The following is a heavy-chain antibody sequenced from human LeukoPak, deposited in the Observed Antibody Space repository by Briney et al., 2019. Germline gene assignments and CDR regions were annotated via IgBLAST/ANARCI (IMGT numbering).Heavy chain of an antibody. J-gene: IGHJ4*02. CDR2: ISYDGSNK. D-gene: IGHD2-15*01. CDR3: ARWGSISCYDY. Sequence: GGSLRLSCAASGFMFSSYAMHWVRQAPGKGLEWVAVISYDGSNKYYADAVKGRFTISRDNSKNTLYLQMNSLRAEDTAVYYCARWGSISCYDYWGQGTLVTVSS. V-gene: IGHV3-30-3*01. CDR1: GFMFSSYA.